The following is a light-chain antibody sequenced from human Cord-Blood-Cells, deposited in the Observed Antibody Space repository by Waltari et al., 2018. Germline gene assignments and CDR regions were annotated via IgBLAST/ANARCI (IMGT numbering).Light chain of an antibody. J-gene: IGLJ2*01. CDR1: SSDVGGYNY. CDR2: DVS. CDR3: CSYAGSYTLV. Sequence: QSALTQPRSVSGSPGQSVTISCTGTSSDVGGYNYVSRYQQHPGKAPKLMIYDVSKRPSGVPDRFSGSKSGNTASLTISGLQAEDGADYYCCSYAGSYTLVFGGGTKLTVL. V-gene: IGLV2-11*01.